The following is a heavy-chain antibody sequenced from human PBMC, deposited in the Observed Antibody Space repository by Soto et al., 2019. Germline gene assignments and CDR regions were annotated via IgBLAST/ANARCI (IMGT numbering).Heavy chain of an antibody. Sequence: EVHLLQSGGSLVQPGGSLRLSCAASGFSFSSFALSWVRQSPGKGLEWVAAVSGRGGDTYYANSVKGRFTISRDNSQNTLFLQMNSLRAEDSAIYYCAKDPNYDFWSGFSAVYFDYWGQGTLVTVSS. CDR2: VSGRGGDT. J-gene: IGHJ4*02. D-gene: IGHD3-3*01. V-gene: IGHV3-23*01. CDR3: AKDPNYDFWSGFSAVYFDY. CDR1: GFSFSSFA.